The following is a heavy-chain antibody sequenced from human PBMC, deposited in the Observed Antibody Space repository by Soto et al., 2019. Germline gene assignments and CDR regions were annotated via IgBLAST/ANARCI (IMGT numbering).Heavy chain of an antibody. D-gene: IGHD3-10*01. V-gene: IGHV3-66*04. J-gene: IGHJ4*02. Sequence: PGGSLRLSCAASGFTFSIYAMSWVRQAPGKGLEWVSIIYSSGNTFYADSVKGRFTISRDNSKNTLYLQMNSLRAEDTAVYYCARRHYYGSDWGQGTLVTVSS. CDR2: IYSSGNT. CDR1: GFTFSIYA. CDR3: ARRHYYGSD.